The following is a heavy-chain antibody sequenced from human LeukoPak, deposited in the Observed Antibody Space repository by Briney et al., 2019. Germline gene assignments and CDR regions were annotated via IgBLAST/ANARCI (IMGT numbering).Heavy chain of an antibody. D-gene: IGHD2-8*02. CDR3: ARDISDATGY. Sequence: GGSLRLSCAASGFSVTDSYFSWVRQTPGKGLEWVSLIYSGGITNYADSVRGRFTISRDIPGKTVYLQMNSLRAENTAVYYCARDISDATGYWGQGTLVTVSS. CDR2: IYSGGIT. V-gene: IGHV3-66*01. CDR1: GFSVTDSY. J-gene: IGHJ4*02.